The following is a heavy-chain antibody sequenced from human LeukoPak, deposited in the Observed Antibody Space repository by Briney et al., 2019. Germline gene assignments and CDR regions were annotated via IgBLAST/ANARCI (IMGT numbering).Heavy chain of an antibody. J-gene: IGHJ3*02. Sequence: SQTLSLTCAISGDSVSSNSAAWNWIRQSPSRGLEWLGRTYYRSKWYNDYAVSVKSRITINPDTSKNQFSLQLNSVTPEDTAVYYCARDHPSTYYYDSSGTDAFDIWGQGTMVTVSS. CDR3: ARDHPSTYYYDSSGTDAFDI. V-gene: IGHV6-1*01. CDR1: GDSVSSNSAA. CDR2: TYYRSKWYN. D-gene: IGHD3-22*01.